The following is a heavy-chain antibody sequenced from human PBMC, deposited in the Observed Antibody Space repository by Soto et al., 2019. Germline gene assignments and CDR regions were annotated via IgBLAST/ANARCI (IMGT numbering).Heavy chain of an antibody. J-gene: IGHJ4*02. D-gene: IGHD3-22*01. V-gene: IGHV3-30*18. CDR2: ISYDGSNK. CDR3: AKERRYYDSSGRFDY. Sequence: VGSLRLSCAASGFTFSSYGMHWVRQAPGKGLEWVAVISYDGSNKYYADSVKGRFTISRDNSKNTLYLQMNSLRAEDTAVYYCAKERRYYDSSGRFDYWGQGTLVTVSS. CDR1: GFTFSSYG.